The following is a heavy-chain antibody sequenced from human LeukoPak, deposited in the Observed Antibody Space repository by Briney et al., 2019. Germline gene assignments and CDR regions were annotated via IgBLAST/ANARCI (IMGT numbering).Heavy chain of an antibody. CDR3: ARVGGSNAFDI. CDR2: INSDGSST. CDR1: GFTFSSYW. D-gene: IGHD1-26*01. J-gene: IGHJ3*02. V-gene: IGHV3-74*01. Sequence: PGGSLRLSCAASGFTFSSYWVHWVRQAPGKGLVWVSPINSDGSSTSYADSMKGRFTISRDNAKNTLSLQMNSLRAEDTAVYYCARVGGSNAFDIWGQGTMVIVSS.